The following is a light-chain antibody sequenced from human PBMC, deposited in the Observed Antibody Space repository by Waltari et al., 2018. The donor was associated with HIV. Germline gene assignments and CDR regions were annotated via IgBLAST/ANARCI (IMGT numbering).Light chain of an antibody. CDR1: NSNIGRNY. V-gene: IGLV1-47*01. J-gene: IGLJ2*01. CDR3: AAWDDSLSGHVV. CDR2: RNN. Sequence: QSVLTQPPSASGTPGQRVPISCSGSNSNIGRNYVYWSQQFPGTAPKLLIYRNNQRPSGVPDRFSGSKSGTSASLAISGLRSEDEADYYCAAWDDSLSGHVVFGGGTKLTVL.